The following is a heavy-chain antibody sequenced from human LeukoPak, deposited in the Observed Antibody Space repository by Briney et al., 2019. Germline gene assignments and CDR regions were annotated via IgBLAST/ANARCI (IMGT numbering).Heavy chain of an antibody. V-gene: IGHV3-74*01. Sequence: GGSLRLSCAASGFTFSSHWMHWVRQAPGKGLEWVSRIKTDGSSTDYADSVKGRFTISRDNAKNTLYLQMNSPRVEDTAVYYCARDHSPGWFGPWGQGTLVTVSS. CDR1: GFTFSSHW. D-gene: IGHD4-11*01. CDR3: ARDHSPGWFGP. CDR2: IKTDGSST. J-gene: IGHJ5*02.